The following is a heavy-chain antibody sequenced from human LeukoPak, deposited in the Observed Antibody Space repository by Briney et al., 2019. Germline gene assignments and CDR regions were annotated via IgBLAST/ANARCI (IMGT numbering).Heavy chain of an antibody. Sequence: SVKVSCKASGGTFSSYAISWVRQAPGQGLEWMGRIIPILGIANYAQKFQGRVTITADKSTSTAYMELSSLRSEDTAVYYCASPGGYYYDSSGYTPWAPVDYWGQGTLVTVSS. CDR1: GGTFSSYA. J-gene: IGHJ4*02. CDR3: ASPGGYYYDSSGYTPWAPVDY. V-gene: IGHV1-69*04. D-gene: IGHD3-22*01. CDR2: IIPILGIA.